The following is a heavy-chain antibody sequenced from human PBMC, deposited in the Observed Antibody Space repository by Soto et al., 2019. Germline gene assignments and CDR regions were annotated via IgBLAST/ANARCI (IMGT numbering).Heavy chain of an antibody. Sequence: ASVKVSCKASGYTFTGYYMHWVRQAPGQGLEWMGWINPNSGGTNYAQKFQGRVTMTGDTSISTAYMELSRLRSDDTAVYYCARSLGSNNHYYHSNTPYYYYGMDVWGQGTTVTVSS. J-gene: IGHJ6*02. D-gene: IGHD3-22*01. V-gene: IGHV1-2*02. CDR1: GYTFTGYY. CDR3: ARSLGSNNHYYHSNTPYYYYGMDV. CDR2: INPNSGGT.